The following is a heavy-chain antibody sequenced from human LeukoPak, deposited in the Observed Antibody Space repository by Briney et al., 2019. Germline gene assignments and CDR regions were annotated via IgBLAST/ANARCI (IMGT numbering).Heavy chain of an antibody. CDR3: ARDEQDKSWYVVGDY. CDR2: SYPSGST. J-gene: IGHJ4*02. CDR1: GYSISSGYF. D-gene: IGHD6-13*01. Sequence: PSETLSLTCTVSGYSISSGYFWGWVRQAPGKGLEWIGSSYPSGSTYYNPSLKSRVTISVDTSRNQFSLRVSSVTAADTAVYYCARDEQDKSWYVVGDYWGQGTLVTVSS. V-gene: IGHV4-38-2*02.